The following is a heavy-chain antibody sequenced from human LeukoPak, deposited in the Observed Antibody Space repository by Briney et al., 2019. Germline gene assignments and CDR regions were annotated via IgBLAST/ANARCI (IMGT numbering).Heavy chain of an antibody. CDR3: ARVYCSSTSCYVDYYYYGMDV. CDR2: INPNSGGT. CDR1: GYTFTGYY. D-gene: IGHD2-2*01. J-gene: IGHJ6*02. V-gene: IGHV1-2*02. Sequence: GASVKVSCKASGYTFTGYYMHWVRQAPGQGLEWMGWINPNSGGTNYAQKFQGRVTMTRDTSISTAYMELSRLRSDDTAVYYCARVYCSSTSCYVDYYYYGMDVWGQGTTATVSS.